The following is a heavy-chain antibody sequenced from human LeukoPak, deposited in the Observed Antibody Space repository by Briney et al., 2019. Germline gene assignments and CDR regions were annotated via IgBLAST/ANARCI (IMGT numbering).Heavy chain of an antibody. CDR2: ISYDESTK. D-gene: IGHD2-15*01. CDR1: GFTFSNYG. Sequence: GGSLRLSCAASGFTFSNYGMHWVRQATGKGLEWVAVISYDESTKDYADSVKGRFTISRDNSKNTVNLQMNSLRPEDTAVYYCAKPIGYCSGGSCYSFDCWGQGTLVTVSS. J-gene: IGHJ4*02. V-gene: IGHV3-30*18. CDR3: AKPIGYCSGGSCYSFDC.